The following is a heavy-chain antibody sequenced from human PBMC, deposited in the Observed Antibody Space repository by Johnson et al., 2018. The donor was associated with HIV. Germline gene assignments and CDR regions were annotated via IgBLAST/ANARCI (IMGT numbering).Heavy chain of an antibody. V-gene: IGHV3-30-3*01. CDR1: GFTFSSYA. D-gene: IGHD2-15*01. J-gene: IGHJ3*02. Sequence: QVQLVESGGGVVQPGRSLRLSCAASGFTFSSYAMHWVRQAPGKGLEWVAVISYDGSNKYYADSVKGRFTISRDNSKNTLYLQMNSLRAEDTAVYYCARALCSGGSCYVGSAFDIWGQGTMVTVSS. CDR2: ISYDGSNK. CDR3: ARALCSGGSCYVGSAFDI.